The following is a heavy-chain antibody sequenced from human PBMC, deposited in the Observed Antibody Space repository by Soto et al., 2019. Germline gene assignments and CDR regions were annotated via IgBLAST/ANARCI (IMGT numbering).Heavy chain of an antibody. J-gene: IGHJ4*02. D-gene: IGHD2-2*01. V-gene: IGHV3-30*18. Sequence: QVQLVESGGGVVQPGRSLRLSCAASGFTFRSHAMHWVRQAPGKGLEWVAAISFDGSNKYYADSVKGRFTISRDNSENTLYLQMNGLRPEDTAVYYCAKDPDIVPRVQLWIYYFDYWGQGTLVTVSS. CDR1: GFTFRSHA. CDR2: ISFDGSNK. CDR3: AKDPDIVPRVQLWIYYFDY.